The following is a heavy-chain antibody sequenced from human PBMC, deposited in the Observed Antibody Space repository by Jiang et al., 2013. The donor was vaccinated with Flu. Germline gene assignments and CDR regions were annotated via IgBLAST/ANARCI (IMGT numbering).Heavy chain of an antibody. CDR2: MFYTGST. J-gene: IGHJ4*02. CDR1: GGSITSSY. D-gene: IGHD1-26*01. Sequence: GLVKPSETLSLTCHVSGGSITSSYLNWIRQSPGKGLEWIGYMFYTGSTNYNPSLQRRATISMDTPKNQFSLMLTSVSAADTAIYYCARGKAPRAYYFDIWGQGALVTVSS. CDR3: ARGKAPRAYYFDI. V-gene: IGHV4-59*01.